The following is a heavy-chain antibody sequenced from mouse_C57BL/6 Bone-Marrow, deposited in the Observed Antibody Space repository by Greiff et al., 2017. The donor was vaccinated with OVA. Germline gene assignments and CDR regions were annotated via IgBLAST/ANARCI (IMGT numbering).Heavy chain of an antibody. CDR1: GYTFTNYW. Sequence: VKLMESGAELVRPGTSVKMSCKASGYTFTNYWIGWAKQRPGHGLEWIGDIYPGGGYTNYNEKFKGKATLTADKSSSTAYMQFSSLTSEDSAIYYCARWDGSSHFDYWGQGTTLTVSS. CDR3: ARWDGSSHFDY. V-gene: IGHV1-63*01. CDR2: IYPGGGYT. D-gene: IGHD1-1*01. J-gene: IGHJ2*01.